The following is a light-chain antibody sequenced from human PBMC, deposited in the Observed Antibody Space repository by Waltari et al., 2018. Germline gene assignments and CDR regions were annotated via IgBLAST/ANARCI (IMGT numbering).Light chain of an antibody. J-gene: IGKJ1*01. CDR3: QQYNTYSGWT. V-gene: IGKV1-5*03. CDR1: QSISNL. Sequence: DIQMTQSPSTLSASVGDRVIITCRASQSISNLLAWYQQKPGQAPNLLIYLASRLQSGVPSRVSGSGSGTEFNLTISCLQPDDFATYYCQQYNTYSGWTFGQGTKVEIK. CDR2: LAS.